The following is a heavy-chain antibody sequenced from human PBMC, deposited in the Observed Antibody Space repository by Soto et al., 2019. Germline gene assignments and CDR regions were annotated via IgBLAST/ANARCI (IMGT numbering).Heavy chain of an antibody. V-gene: IGHV1-69*13. CDR2: IIPIFGTA. CDR1: GGTFSSYA. D-gene: IGHD2-2*01. J-gene: IGHJ5*02. Sequence: SVKVSCKASGGTFSSYAISWVRQAPGQGLEWMGGIIPIFGTANYAQKFQGRVTITADESTSTAYMELSSLRSEDTAVYYCAREPVVPAATPWFDPWGQGTLVTVPQ. CDR3: AREPVVPAATPWFDP.